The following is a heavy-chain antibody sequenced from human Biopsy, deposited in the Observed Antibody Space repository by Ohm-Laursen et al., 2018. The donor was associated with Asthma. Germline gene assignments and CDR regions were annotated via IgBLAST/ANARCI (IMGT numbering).Heavy chain of an antibody. D-gene: IGHD5-24*01. CDR3: ARHPYNFGGFDY. CDR2: ISPFTGDT. Sequence: SVKVSCKASGYTFRSYGVSWVRQAPGQGLEWMGWISPFTGDTHFGQKFRGRVTMTTDTSTDTAYMELRSLRSDDTAVYYCARHPYNFGGFDYWGQGSLVLVSS. CDR1: GYTFRSYG. V-gene: IGHV1-18*04. J-gene: IGHJ4*02.